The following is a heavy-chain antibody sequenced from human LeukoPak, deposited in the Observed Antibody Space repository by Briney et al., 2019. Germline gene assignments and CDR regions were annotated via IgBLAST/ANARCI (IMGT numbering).Heavy chain of an antibody. Sequence: GESLKISCEGSGYSFTNYWIGWVRQMPGKGLEWMGIIYPGDSDTRYSPSFQGQVATSADKSISTAYLQWSSLKASDTAMYYCARGSRDSWTYYAAFDCWGQGTLVTVSS. V-gene: IGHV5-51*01. D-gene: IGHD1-26*01. CDR2: IYPGDSDT. CDR3: ARGSRDSWTYYAAFDC. J-gene: IGHJ4*02. CDR1: GYSFTNYW.